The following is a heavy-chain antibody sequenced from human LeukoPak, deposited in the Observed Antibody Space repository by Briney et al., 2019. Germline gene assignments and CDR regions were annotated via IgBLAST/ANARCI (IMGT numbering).Heavy chain of an antibody. V-gene: IGHV4-59*11. Sequence: ETLSLTCTVSGGSLNSHYWSWVRQPPGKGLEWVGYIYYSGGTTYNPSLKSRVTISVDTSKNQFSLKLRSVTAADTAVYYCARALGYCSGGSCSGVDWFDPWGQGTLVTVSS. CDR2: IYYSGGT. CDR3: ARALGYCSGGSCSGVDWFDP. D-gene: IGHD2-15*01. J-gene: IGHJ5*02. CDR1: GGSLNSHY.